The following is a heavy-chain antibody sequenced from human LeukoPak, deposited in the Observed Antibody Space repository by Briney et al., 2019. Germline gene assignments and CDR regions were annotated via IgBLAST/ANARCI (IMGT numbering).Heavy chain of an antibody. CDR3: ARDVGY. V-gene: IGHV3-53*01. CDR1: GFPFSSYA. Sequence: PGGSLRLSCSASGFPFSSYAMHWVRQAPGKGLEWVSVIYSGGSTYYADSVKGRFTISRDNSKNTLYLQMNSLRAEDTAVYYCARDVGYWGQGTLVTVSS. CDR2: IYSGGST. J-gene: IGHJ4*02.